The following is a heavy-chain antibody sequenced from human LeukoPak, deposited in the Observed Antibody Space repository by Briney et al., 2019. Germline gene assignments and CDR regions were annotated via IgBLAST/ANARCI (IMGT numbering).Heavy chain of an antibody. V-gene: IGHV5-51*01. CDR1: GYSFSIYR. Sequence: GESLKISCKGLGYSFSIYRIAWVRHMPGKGLEWMGIIYGGDSDDRYSPSFQGQVTISADKSMNTAYLQWSSLKASDTAMYYCTRRGSGYDHWHFDYWGQGTLVTVSS. D-gene: IGHD5-12*01. J-gene: IGHJ4*02. CDR3: TRRGSGYDHWHFDY. CDR2: IYGGDSDD.